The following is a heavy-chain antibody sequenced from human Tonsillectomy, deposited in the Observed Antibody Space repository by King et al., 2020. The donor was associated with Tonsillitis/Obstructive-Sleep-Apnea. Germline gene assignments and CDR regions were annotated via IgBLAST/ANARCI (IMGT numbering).Heavy chain of an antibody. J-gene: IGHJ4*01. CDR1: GFSLSTSGVG. Sequence: TLKESGPTLVKPTQTLTLTCTFSGFSLSTSGVGVGWIRQPPGKALEWLALIYWDDDKRYSPSLKSRLTITKDTSKNQVVLTMTNMDPVDTATYYCAHQNYYGSGSYYNVDYWGHGNPVTVSS. V-gene: IGHV2-5*02. D-gene: IGHD3-10*01. CDR3: AHQNYYGSGSYYNVDY. CDR2: IYWDDDK.